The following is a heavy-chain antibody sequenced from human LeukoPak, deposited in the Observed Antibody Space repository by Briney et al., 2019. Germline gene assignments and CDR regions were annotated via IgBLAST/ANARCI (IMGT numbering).Heavy chain of an antibody. V-gene: IGHV3-23*01. Sequence: GGSLRLSCAASGFTFSDFAMAWLRQTPGKGLEWVSGIYASGRSTYYTDSVKGRFTVSRDNSKSTLYLQMDSLRDDDTAIYFCAKDLNSGDGKWEFDPWGQGTLVIVS. CDR2: IYASGRST. CDR3: AKDLNSGDGKWEFDP. D-gene: IGHD4-17*01. J-gene: IGHJ5*02. CDR1: GFTFSDFA.